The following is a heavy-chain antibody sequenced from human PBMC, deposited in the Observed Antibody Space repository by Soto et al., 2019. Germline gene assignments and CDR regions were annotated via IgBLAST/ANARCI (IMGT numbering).Heavy chain of an antibody. J-gene: IGHJ6*02. V-gene: IGHV1-69*13. D-gene: IGHD3-22*01. CDR2: IIPIFGTA. Sequence: SVKVSCKASGGTFSSYAISWVRQAPGQGLEWMGGIIPIFGTANYAQKFQGRVTITADESTSTAYMELSSLRSEDTAVYYCASHYYDSSGYYSYYYGMDVWGQGTTVTVSS. CDR3: ASHYYDSSGYYSYYYGMDV. CDR1: GGTFSSYA.